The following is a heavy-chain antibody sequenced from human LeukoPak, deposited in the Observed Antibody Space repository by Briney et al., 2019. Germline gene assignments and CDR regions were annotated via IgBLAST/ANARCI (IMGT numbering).Heavy chain of an antibody. CDR2: IYYSGST. CDR1: GGSISSYY. J-gene: IGHJ4*02. D-gene: IGHD3-16*02. CDR3: ARVRMFGGVIGFDY. V-gene: IGHV4-59*01. Sequence: KTSETLSLTCTVSGGSISSYYWSWIRQPPGKGLEWIGYIYYSGSTNYNPSLKSRVTISVDTSKNQFSLKLSSVTAADTAVYYCARVRMFGGVIGFDYWGQGTLVTVSS.